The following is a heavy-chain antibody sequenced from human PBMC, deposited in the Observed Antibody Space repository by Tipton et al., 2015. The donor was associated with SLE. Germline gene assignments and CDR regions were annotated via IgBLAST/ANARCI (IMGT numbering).Heavy chain of an antibody. V-gene: IGHV3-53*01. CDR2: IYSSGTT. Sequence: SLRLSCEASGFTVSSNYMSWVRQAPGKGLEWVSVIYSSGTTDYADSVKGRFTISRDNSKNTLYLQMSSLSAEDTAIYYCAGRRVMIFGHGMDVWGQGTTVTVSS. CDR3: AGRRVMIFGHGMDV. D-gene: IGHD3/OR15-3a*01. CDR1: GFTVSSNY. J-gene: IGHJ6*02.